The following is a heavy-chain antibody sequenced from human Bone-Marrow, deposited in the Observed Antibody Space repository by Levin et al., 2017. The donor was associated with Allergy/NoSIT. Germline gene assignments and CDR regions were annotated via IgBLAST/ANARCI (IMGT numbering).Heavy chain of an antibody. CDR1: GFIFSTFG. Sequence: GGSLRLSCAASGFIFSTFGMHWVRQSPGKGLEWVAFISYDGKNKYYADSVKGRFTISRDNSENTLFLQMNSLRPEDAAVYYCAKVSYDILTGYYSHLENWGQGTLVTVSS. D-gene: IGHD3-9*01. CDR3: AKVSYDILTGYYSHLEN. V-gene: IGHV3-30*18. CDR2: ISYDGKNK. J-gene: IGHJ4*02.